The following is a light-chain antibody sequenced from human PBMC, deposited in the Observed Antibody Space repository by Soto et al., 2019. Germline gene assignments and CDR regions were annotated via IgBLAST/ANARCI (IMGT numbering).Light chain of an antibody. Sequence: EVVLTQPPGTLSSSPGERASLSCRASQSLSRNYVAWYQQKGGQAPRLLNYATSIRATGVPDRFRGSVSVRDFSLTFATVEPEEMAVYYCQSYGLSSPFSFGPGTKVEIK. CDR2: ATS. J-gene: IGKJ3*01. CDR3: QSYGLSSPFS. CDR1: QSLSRNY. V-gene: IGKV3-20*01.